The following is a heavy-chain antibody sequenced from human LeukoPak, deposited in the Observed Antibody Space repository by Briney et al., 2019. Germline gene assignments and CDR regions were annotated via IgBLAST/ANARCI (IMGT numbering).Heavy chain of an antibody. V-gene: IGHV4-59*01. CDR1: GGSISGYY. CDR2: IHYSGNT. J-gene: IGHJ4*02. CDR3: TKIANGGLSDY. D-gene: IGHD2-8*01. Sequence: SETLSLTCTVSGGSISGYYWAWIRQPPGKVLEWIGYIHYSGNTNYNPSLKSRVSMSVDTSKNQFSLILTSVTAADTAVYYCTKIANGGLSDYWGQGTLVTVSS.